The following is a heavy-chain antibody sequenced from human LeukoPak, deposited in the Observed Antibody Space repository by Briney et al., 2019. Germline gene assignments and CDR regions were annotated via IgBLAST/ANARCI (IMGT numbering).Heavy chain of an antibody. V-gene: IGHV1-18*04. CDR1: GYTFIGYY. D-gene: IGHD6-13*01. Sequence: GASVKVSCKASGYTFIGYYMTWLRQAPGQGLECMGWISPYSGNTDYAQKLQGRVTMTTDRSTTTAYMELRSLGFDDTAVYYCARTSGVSVAGSPYYFDFWGQGTLITVSS. CDR3: ARTSGVSVAGSPYYFDF. J-gene: IGHJ4*02. CDR2: ISPYSGNT.